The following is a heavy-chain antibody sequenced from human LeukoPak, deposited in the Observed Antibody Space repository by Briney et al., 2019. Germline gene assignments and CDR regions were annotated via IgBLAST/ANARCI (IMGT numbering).Heavy chain of an antibody. CDR2: IKEDGRKI. CDR3: ARDTSGLFDY. Sequence: GGSLRLSCEASRFSFSSYWMSWVRQAPGKGLEWVANIKEDGRKISYMDSVKGRFIISRDNTKNSLYLQMNSLRAEGTAVYYCARDTSGLFDYWGQGTLVTVSS. V-gene: IGHV3-7*01. CDR1: RFSFSSYW. J-gene: IGHJ4*02.